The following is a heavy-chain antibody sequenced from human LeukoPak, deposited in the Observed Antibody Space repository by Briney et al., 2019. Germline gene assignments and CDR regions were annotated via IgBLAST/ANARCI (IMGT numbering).Heavy chain of an antibody. J-gene: IGHJ6*02. Sequence: SETLSLTCTVSGGSISSSSYYWGWIRQPPGKGLEWIGSIYYSGSTYYNPSLKSRVTISVGTSKNQFSLKLSSVTAADTAVYYCARDSYDILTQNYYGMDVWGQGTTVTVSS. D-gene: IGHD3-9*01. CDR2: IYYSGST. CDR1: GGSISSSSYY. CDR3: ARDSYDILTQNYYGMDV. V-gene: IGHV4-39*07.